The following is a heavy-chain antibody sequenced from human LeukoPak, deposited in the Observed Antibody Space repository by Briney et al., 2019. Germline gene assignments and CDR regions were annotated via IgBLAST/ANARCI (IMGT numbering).Heavy chain of an antibody. V-gene: IGHV1-69*05. CDR3: ARGTLGDILTGSYDC. J-gene: IGHJ4*02. Sequence: ASVKVSCKASGGTFSGYAISWVRQAPGQGLEWMGGIIPIFNTANYAQKFQGRVTIGTDGSTNTAYMELSSLGSEDTAVYFCARGTLGDILTGSYDCWGQGTLVTVSS. CDR2: IIPIFNTA. D-gene: IGHD3-9*01. CDR1: GGTFSGYA.